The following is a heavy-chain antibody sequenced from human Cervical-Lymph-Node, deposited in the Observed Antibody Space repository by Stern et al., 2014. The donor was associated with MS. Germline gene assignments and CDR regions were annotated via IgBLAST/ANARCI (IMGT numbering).Heavy chain of an antibody. D-gene: IGHD2-15*01. CDR3: AREGYCSAGSCSPLGY. V-gene: IGHV3-21*01. CDR1: GFTFTRYT. Sequence: EVQLVESGGGLVKPGGSLRLSCAGSGFTFTRYTLSWVRQAPGQGLEWVSSISGCTTYIYYGDSVKGRFTISRDNAKNSLYLQMNSLRAEDTAVYYCAREGYCSAGSCSPLGYWGRGTLVTVSS. CDR2: ISGCTTYI. J-gene: IGHJ4*02.